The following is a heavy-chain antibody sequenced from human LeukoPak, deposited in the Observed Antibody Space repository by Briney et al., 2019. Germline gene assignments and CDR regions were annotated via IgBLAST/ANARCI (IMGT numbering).Heavy chain of an antibody. V-gene: IGHV3-48*01. D-gene: IGHD2-2*01. CDR3: ARVIGSTCGGY. CDR1: GFTFSSYS. J-gene: IGHJ4*02. Sequence: PGGSLRLSCAASGFTFSSYSMNWVRQAPGKGLEWVSYISSSSSTIYYADSVKGRFTISRDNAKNSLYLQMNSLGAEDTAVYYCARVIGSTCGGYWGQGTLVTVSS. CDR2: ISSSSSTI.